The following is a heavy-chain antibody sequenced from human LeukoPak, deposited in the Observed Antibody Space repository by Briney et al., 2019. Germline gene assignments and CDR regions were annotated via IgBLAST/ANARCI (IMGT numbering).Heavy chain of an antibody. CDR2: IYTSGST. D-gene: IGHD3-22*01. J-gene: IGHJ3*02. CDR3: ARDLLHRGYAFDI. CDR1: GGSISSGIYY. Sequence: SQTLSLTCRVSGGSISSGIYYWSWIRQPAGKGLEWIGRIYTSGSTNYNPSLKSRVTISIDTSKNQFSLNLKSVTAADTAVYYCARDLLHRGYAFDIWGPGKRVTVSS. V-gene: IGHV4-61*02.